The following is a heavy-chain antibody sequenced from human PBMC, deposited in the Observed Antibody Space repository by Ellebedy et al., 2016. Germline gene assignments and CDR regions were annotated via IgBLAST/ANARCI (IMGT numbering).Heavy chain of an antibody. V-gene: IGHV4-59*01. J-gene: IGHJ3*02. D-gene: IGHD6-6*01. CDR1: GDSISTYY. CDR2: IYYSGST. Sequence: SETLSLTCTVSGDSISTYYWSWIRQPPGKGLEWIGYIYYSGSTNYNPSLKSRVTISIDTSKNQFSLKLSSVTAADTAVYYCARAYSSSSGKNAFDIWGQGTMVTVSS. CDR3: ARAYSSSSGKNAFDI.